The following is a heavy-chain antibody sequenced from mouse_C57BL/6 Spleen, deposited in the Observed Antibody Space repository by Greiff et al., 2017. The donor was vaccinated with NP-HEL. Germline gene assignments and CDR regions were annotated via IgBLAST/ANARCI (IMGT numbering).Heavy chain of an antibody. Sequence: QVQLQQPGAELVKPGASVKLSCKASGYTFTSYWMHWVKQRPGRGLEWIGRIDPNSGGTKYNEKFKSKATLTVDKPSSTAYMQLSSLTSEDSAVYYCAKEEGNRNRAWFAYWGQGTLVTVSA. CDR2: IDPNSGGT. CDR1: GYTFTSYW. CDR3: AKEEGNRNRAWFAY. J-gene: IGHJ3*01. V-gene: IGHV1-72*01. D-gene: IGHD2-1*01.